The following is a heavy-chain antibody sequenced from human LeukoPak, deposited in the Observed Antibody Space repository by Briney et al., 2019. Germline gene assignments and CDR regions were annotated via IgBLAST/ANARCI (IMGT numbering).Heavy chain of an antibody. CDR2: IYSGGNT. J-gene: IGHJ4*02. CDR1: GFTVSSNY. CDR3: ARSNSNSWFDYFDY. Sequence: GGSLRLSCAASGFTVSSNYMSWVRQAPGKGLEWVSIIYSGGNTYYADSVKGRFTISRDNSKNTLYLQMNSLRVEDTAVYYCARSNSNSWFDYFDYWGQGTLVTVSS. D-gene: IGHD6-13*01. V-gene: IGHV3-53*01.